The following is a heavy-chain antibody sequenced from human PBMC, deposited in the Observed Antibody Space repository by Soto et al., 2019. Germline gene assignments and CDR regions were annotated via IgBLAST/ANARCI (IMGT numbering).Heavy chain of an antibody. Sequence: SETLSLTCTVSGGSISSSSYYWGWIRQPPGKGLEWIGSIYYSGSTYYNPSLKSRVTISVDTSKNQFSLKLSSVTAADTAVYYCARHRDHYDILTGYPNWWFDPWGQGTLVTVS. CDR1: GGSISSSSYY. J-gene: IGHJ5*02. CDR2: IYYSGST. D-gene: IGHD3-9*01. CDR3: ARHRDHYDILTGYPNWWFDP. V-gene: IGHV4-39*01.